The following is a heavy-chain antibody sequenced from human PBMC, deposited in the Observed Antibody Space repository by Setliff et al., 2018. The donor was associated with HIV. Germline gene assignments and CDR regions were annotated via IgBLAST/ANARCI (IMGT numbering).Heavy chain of an antibody. CDR3: VRNYEWALGT. CDR1: GDSINTPHC. Sequence: SETLSLTCAVSGDSINTPHCWSWVRQSLEKGLEWIGEVCQRGGINYNPFLWSRASISMDKPRNYFSLEMASLTAADTAVYFCVRNYEWALGTWGQGLLVTVSS. J-gene: IGHJ5*02. CDR2: VCQRGGI. D-gene: IGHD3-3*01. V-gene: IGHV4-4*02.